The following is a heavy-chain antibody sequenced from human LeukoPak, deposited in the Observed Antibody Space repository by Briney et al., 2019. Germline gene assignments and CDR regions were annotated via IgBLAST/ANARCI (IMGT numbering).Heavy chain of an antibody. V-gene: IGHV3-11*06. CDR1: GYTFTDYY. Sequence: GGSLRLSCAASGYTFTDYYMTWIRQAPGKGLEWVSYITSSGSYTNYADSVKGRFTISRDNANNSLYLQMNSLRAEDTAVYCCARYPVGNYDSGFDYWGQGSLVIVSS. J-gene: IGHJ4*02. CDR3: ARYPVGNYDSGFDY. CDR2: ITSSGSYT. D-gene: IGHD5-12*01.